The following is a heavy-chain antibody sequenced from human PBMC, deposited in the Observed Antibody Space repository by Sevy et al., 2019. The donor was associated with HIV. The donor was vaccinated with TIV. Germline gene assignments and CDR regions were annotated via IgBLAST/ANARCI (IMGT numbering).Heavy chain of an antibody. Sequence: GGSLRLSCVASGFTFRSFSMHWVRQAPGKGLEWVAAIWYDGRTERYADSVQGRFTISRDNPKKTLHLQMNSLRAEDTALYYSARDAARVIVPTAGFDSWGQGTLVTVS. CDR2: IWYDGRTE. V-gene: IGHV3-33*01. CDR1: GFTFRSFS. J-gene: IGHJ5*01. D-gene: IGHD1-1*01. CDR3: ARDAARVIVPTAGFDS.